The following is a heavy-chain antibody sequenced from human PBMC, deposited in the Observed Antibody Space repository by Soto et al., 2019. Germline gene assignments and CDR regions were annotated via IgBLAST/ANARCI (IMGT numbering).Heavy chain of an antibody. Sequence: SMRLPWADPEFKCVGYAMSWVSKTPGKGLEWVSAISGSGGSTYYADSVKGRFTISRDNSENTVTQQMNSLRSEDTAVYYCAAGEPLHYGGQGSLVTVSS. J-gene: IGHJ4*01. CDR1: EFKCVGYA. CDR3: AAGEPLHY. V-gene: IGHV3-23*01. D-gene: IGHD3-10*01. CDR2: ISGSGGST.